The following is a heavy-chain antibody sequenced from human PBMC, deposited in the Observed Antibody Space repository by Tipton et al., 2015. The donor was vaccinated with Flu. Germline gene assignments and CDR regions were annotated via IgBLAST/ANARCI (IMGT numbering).Heavy chain of an antibody. CDR2: IYYSGRT. CDR1: GGSINNYY. V-gene: IGHV4-59*13. CDR3: VTNLGGHLAGALDV. Sequence: LRLSCTVSGGSINNYYWAWLRQPPGKGLESIGYIYYSGRTDSNPSLKSRLTLSMDTAKSQFSLNLRSVTAADTAVYYCVTNLGGHLAGALDVWGQGTMVTVSS. D-gene: IGHD2-15*01. J-gene: IGHJ3*01.